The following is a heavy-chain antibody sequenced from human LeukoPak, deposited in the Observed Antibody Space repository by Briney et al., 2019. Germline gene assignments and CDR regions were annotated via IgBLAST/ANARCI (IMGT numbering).Heavy chain of an antibody. V-gene: IGHV1-69*13. CDR1: GGTFSSYA. D-gene: IGHD1-26*01. Sequence: GASVKVSCKASGGTFSSYAISWVRQAPGQGLEWMGGIIPIFGTANYAQKFQGRVTITADESTSTAYMELSSLRSEDTAVYYCARPYSGSYYYYYGMDVWGQGTTVTVSS. CDR2: IIPIFGTA. J-gene: IGHJ6*02. CDR3: ARPYSGSYYYYYGMDV.